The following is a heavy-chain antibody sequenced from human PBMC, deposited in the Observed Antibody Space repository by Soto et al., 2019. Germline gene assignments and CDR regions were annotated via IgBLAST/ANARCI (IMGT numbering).Heavy chain of an antibody. Sequence: QVHLVQSGAEVRKPGASVKVSCKSSGYNFRSYGVSWVRQAPGQGFEWLGWISPYTDQTDYAQKFQGRLTLTTDTSTSTFYMDLKSLTSDDTAVYNCARNYLLGPRHSYGIDVWGQGTTIIVSS. CDR1: GYNFRSYG. CDR3: ARNYLLGPRHSYGIDV. V-gene: IGHV1-18*01. J-gene: IGHJ6*02. D-gene: IGHD3-16*01. CDR2: ISPYTDQT.